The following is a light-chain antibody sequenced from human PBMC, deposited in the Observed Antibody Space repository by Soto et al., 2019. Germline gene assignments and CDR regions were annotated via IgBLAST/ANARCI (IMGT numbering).Light chain of an antibody. CDR2: DDN. CDR1: SSNIGGNS. CDR3: GSWDSSLSAYV. J-gene: IGLJ1*01. Sequence: QSLLTQPPSVSAAAGQKVTISCTASSSNIGGNSVSWYQQLPGTAPKLLIYDDNKRPSGIPDRFSGSKSGTSATLGITGFQTGDEADYYCGSWDSSLSAYVFGTGTKVTVL. V-gene: IGLV1-51*01.